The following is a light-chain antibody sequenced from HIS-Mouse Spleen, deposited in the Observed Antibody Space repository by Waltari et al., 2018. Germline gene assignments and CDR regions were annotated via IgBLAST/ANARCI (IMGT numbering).Light chain of an antibody. CDR2: DVS. CDR1: SSDVGGYNY. V-gene: IGLV2-14*03. CDR3: SSYTSSSFNVA. Sequence: QSALTQPASVSGSPGQSITISCTGTSSDVGGYNYVSWYQQHPGKAPKLMIYDVSSRPSGVSTRFSGSKSGNTASLTISGLQAEDEADYYCSSYTSSSFNVAFGGGTKLTVL. J-gene: IGLJ2*01.